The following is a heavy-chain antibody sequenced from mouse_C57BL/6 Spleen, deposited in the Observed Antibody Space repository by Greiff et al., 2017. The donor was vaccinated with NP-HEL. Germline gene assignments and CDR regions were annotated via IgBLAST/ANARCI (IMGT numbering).Heavy chain of an antibody. CDR2: IHPSDSDT. D-gene: IGHD2-4*01. V-gene: IGHV1-74*01. CDR3: AISYDYDAYAMDY. Sequence: QVQLQQPGAELVKPGASVKVSCKASGYTFTSYWMHWVKQRPGQGLEWIGRIHPSDSDTNSNQKFKGKATLTVDKSSSTAYMQLSSLTSEDSAVYYCAISYDYDAYAMDYWGQGTSVTVSS. CDR1: GYTFTSYW. J-gene: IGHJ4*01.